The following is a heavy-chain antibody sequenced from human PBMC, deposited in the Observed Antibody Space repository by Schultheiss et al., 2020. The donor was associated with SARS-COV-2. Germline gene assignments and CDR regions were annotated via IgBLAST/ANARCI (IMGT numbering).Heavy chain of an antibody. CDR3: ARQIRGCSSTSCYVF. D-gene: IGHD2-2*01. CDR2: IYPGDSDT. J-gene: IGHJ4*02. CDR1: GYSFTSYW. Sequence: GESLKISCKGSGYSFTSYWISWVRQMPGKGLEWMGIIYPGDSDTRYSPSFQGQVTISADKSISTAYLQWSSLKASDTAMYYCARQIRGCSSTSCYVFWGQGTLVTVSS. V-gene: IGHV5-51*01.